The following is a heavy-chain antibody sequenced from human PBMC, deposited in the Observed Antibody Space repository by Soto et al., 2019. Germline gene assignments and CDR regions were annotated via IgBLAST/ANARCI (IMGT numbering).Heavy chain of an antibody. CDR3: AGGTFNDIAFDS. J-gene: IGHJ4*02. Sequence: PSETLSLTCSVSGGSIDTGGFYWSWARQLPGKGLEWIGYIYYTGAAYYNPALKSRVVISLDTSANQFSLSLTSLTAADTAVYYYAGGTFNDIAFDSWGQGRLVT. CDR2: IYYTGAA. D-gene: IGHD2-8*01. CDR1: GGSIDTGGFY. V-gene: IGHV4-31*03.